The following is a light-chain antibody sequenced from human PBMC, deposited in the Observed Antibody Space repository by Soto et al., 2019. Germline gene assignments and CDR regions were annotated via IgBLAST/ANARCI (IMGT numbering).Light chain of an antibody. V-gene: IGLV2-14*01. Sequence: QSVLTQPASVSGSPGQSITISCTGTSIDIGAYNYVSWYQQHPGKAPKLLIYEVTNRPSGVSDRFSGSKSGNTASLTISGLQAEDEANYYCNSYTTLSNRVFGTGTKVTVL. CDR3: NSYTTLSNRV. J-gene: IGLJ1*01. CDR1: SIDIGAYNY. CDR2: EVT.